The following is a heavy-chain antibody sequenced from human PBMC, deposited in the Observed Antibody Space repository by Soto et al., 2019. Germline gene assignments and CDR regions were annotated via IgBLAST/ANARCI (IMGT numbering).Heavy chain of an antibody. J-gene: IGHJ6*02. CDR1: GFTFSNAW. CDR3: TTDFTGSGDYANYYYYYGMDV. D-gene: IGHD4-17*01. Sequence: EVQLVESGGGLVKPGGSLRLSCAASGFTFSNAWMSWVRQAPGKGLEWVGRIKSKTDGGTTDYAAPVKGRFTISRDDSKNTLYLQMNSLKTEDTAVHYCTTDFTGSGDYANYYYYYGMDVWGQGTTVTVSS. CDR2: IKSKTDGGTT. V-gene: IGHV3-15*01.